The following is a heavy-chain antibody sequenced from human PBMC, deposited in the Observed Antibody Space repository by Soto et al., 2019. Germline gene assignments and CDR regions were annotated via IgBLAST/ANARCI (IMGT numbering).Heavy chain of an antibody. J-gene: IGHJ6*02. CDR3: ARGYYGSGSYYNPYYYYGMDV. V-gene: IGHV4-59*01. CDR2: IYYSGST. CDR1: GGSISSYY. Sequence: SETLSLTCTVSGGSISSYYWSWIRQPPGKGLEWIGYIYYSGSTNYNPSLKSRVTISVDTSKNQFSLKLSSVTAADTAVYYCARGYYGSGSYYNPYYYYGMDVWGQGTTVTVSS. D-gene: IGHD3-10*01.